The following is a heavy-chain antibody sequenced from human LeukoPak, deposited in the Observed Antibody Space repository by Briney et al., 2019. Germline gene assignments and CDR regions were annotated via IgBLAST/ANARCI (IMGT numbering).Heavy chain of an antibody. CDR2: FDPEVGET. Sequence: GASVKVSCKVSGYTLTELSMHWVRQAPGKGLEWMGGFDPEVGETIYAQKFQGRVTMTEDTSTDTAYMELSSLRSDDTAVYYCARQYCSGGSCYGRGVGPYYYYYYMDVWGKGTTVTISS. J-gene: IGHJ6*03. D-gene: IGHD2-15*01. V-gene: IGHV1-24*01. CDR1: GYTLTELS. CDR3: ARQYCSGGSCYGRGVGPYYYYYYMDV.